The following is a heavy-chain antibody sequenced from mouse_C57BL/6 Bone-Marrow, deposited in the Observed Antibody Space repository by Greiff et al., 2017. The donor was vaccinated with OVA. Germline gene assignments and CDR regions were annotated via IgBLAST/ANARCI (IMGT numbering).Heavy chain of an antibody. CDR2: IDPETGGT. J-gene: IGHJ1*03. CDR1: GYTFTDYE. D-gene: IGHD1-1*01. Sequence: VQLQQSGAELVRPGASVTLSCKASGYTFTDYEMHWVKQTPVHGLEWIGAIDPETGGTAYNQKFKGKAILTADKSSSTAYMELRSLTSEDSAVYYCTILLLRSYWYFDVWGTGTTVTVSS. V-gene: IGHV1-15*01. CDR3: TILLLRSYWYFDV.